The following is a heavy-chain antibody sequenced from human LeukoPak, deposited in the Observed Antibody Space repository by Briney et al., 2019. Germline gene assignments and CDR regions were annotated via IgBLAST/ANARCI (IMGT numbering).Heavy chain of an antibody. CDR2: ISDSSSTI. D-gene: IGHD4-17*01. CDR3: ARETVGLDY. J-gene: IGHJ4*02. Sequence: GGSLRLSCAASGFTFSNYNMNWVRQAPGKGLEWVSYISDSSSTIYYADSVKGRFTISRDNAKNSLYLQTNSLRDEDTAVYYCARETVGLDYWGQGTLVTVSS. V-gene: IGHV3-48*02. CDR1: GFTFSNYN.